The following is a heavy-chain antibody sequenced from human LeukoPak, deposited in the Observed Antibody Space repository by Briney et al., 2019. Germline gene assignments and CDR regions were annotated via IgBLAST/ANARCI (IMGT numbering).Heavy chain of an antibody. CDR3: ARHAVGPTFDY. V-gene: IGHV4-39*01. J-gene: IGHJ4*02. D-gene: IGHD1-26*01. CDR2: ICYSGIT. Sequence: SETLSLTCTVSGGSISSSSYDWRWIRQPPGKGLVWIGWICYSGITYYNPSRTSRVTISVDTSNNQFSLKLSSVTASDTAVLFCARHAVGPTFDYSGQRTLVTVSS. CDR1: GGSISSSSYD.